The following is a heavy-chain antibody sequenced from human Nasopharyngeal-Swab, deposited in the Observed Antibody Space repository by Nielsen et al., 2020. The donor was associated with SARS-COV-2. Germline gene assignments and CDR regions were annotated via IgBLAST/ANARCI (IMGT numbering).Heavy chain of an antibody. CDR1: GDSIGSGKYY. CDR2: IDTSGT. D-gene: IGHD3-10*01. V-gene: IGHV4-61*02. Sequence: LRLSCTVSGDSIGSGKYYWGWIRQSAGKGLEWLGRIDTSGTTYNPSLKSRVTMSLDTSKNEFSLKVNSMTAADTAVYYCVRDSPMTRAVIVEYWGQGTLVTVSS. J-gene: IGHJ4*02. CDR3: VRDSPMTRAVIVEY.